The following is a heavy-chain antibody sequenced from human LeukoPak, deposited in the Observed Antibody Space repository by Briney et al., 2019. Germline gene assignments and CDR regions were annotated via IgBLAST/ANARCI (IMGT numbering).Heavy chain of an antibody. D-gene: IGHD6-13*01. CDR2: IYPGDSET. J-gene: IGHJ4*02. Sequence: GESLKISCKGSGYSFTSYWIGWVRQMPGKGLEWMGIIYPGDSETRYRPSFQGQVTISADKSISTAYLQWSSLKASDTAMYYCARSPKNFGYNRALDNFDYWGQGTLVTVSS. CDR3: ARSPKNFGYNRALDNFDY. V-gene: IGHV5-51*01. CDR1: GYSFTSYW.